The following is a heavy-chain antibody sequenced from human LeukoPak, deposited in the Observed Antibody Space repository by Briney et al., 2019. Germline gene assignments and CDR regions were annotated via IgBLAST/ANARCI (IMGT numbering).Heavy chain of an antibody. V-gene: IGHV3-64*02. CDR2: ISYNGYNA. CDR1: GFTFGDYA. J-gene: IGHJ4*02. D-gene: IGHD6-19*01. Sequence: GGSLRLSCAASGFTFGDYAMHWVRQAPGKGLEYVSSISYNGYNAYYAESVKGRFTISRDSFKNMVFLQMGSLRPDDMAVYYCARGRVLRSGWAEYFDSWGQGTLVTVSS. CDR3: ARGRVLRSGWAEYFDS.